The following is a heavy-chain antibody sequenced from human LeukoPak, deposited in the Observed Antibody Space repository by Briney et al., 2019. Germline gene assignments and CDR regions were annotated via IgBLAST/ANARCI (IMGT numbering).Heavy chain of an antibody. CDR2: INHSGST. D-gene: IGHD3-22*01. CDR1: GGSFSGYY. CDR3: ARTTYYYDSSGYRFDY. J-gene: IGHJ4*02. V-gene: IGHV4-34*01. Sequence: IPSETLSLTCAVYGGSFSGYYWSWIRQPPGKGLEWIGEINHSGSTNYNPSLKSRVTISVDTSKNQFSLKLSSVTAADTAVYYCARTTYYYDSSGYRFDYWGQGTLVTVSS.